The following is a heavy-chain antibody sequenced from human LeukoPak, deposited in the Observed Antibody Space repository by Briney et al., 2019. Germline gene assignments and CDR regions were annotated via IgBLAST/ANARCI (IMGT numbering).Heavy chain of an antibody. CDR1: GFTFSNAW. D-gene: IGHD2-8*01. J-gene: IGHJ4*02. CDR3: TRSSYTNSWFFY. Sequence: GGSLRLSCAASGFTFSNAWMSWVRQAPGKGLEWVGRTKSRADGETTDYAAPVKGRFTLSRDDSKKTLYLQMNSLKAEDTAVYYCTRSSYTNSWFFYWGQGSLVAVSS. CDR2: TKSRADGETT. V-gene: IGHV3-15*01.